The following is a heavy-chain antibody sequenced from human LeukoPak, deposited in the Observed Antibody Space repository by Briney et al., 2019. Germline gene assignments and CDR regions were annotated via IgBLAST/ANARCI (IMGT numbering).Heavy chain of an antibody. V-gene: IGHV3-7*03. CDR2: IKEDGSEK. CDR1: GFMFSSYW. D-gene: IGHD6-25*01. J-gene: IGHJ4*02. Sequence: TGGSLRLSCAASGFMFSSYWMSWARQAPGKGLEWVANIKEDGSEKHYVDSVKGRFTISRDNAKNSLYLQMNSLRVEDTALYYCARGQGIAASYWGQGTLDTVSS. CDR3: ARGQGIAASY.